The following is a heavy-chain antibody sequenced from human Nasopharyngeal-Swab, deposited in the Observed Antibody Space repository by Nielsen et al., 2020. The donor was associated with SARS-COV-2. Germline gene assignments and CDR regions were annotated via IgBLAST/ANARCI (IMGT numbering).Heavy chain of an antibody. CDR1: GFTFSSYS. CDR3: SRDPRPLDF. CDR2: ISSSGRTI. J-gene: IGHJ4*02. V-gene: IGHV3-48*02. Sequence: GGSLRLSCAASGFTFSSYSMNWVRQAPGKGLEWVSYISSSGRTIYYENSVKGRFTISRDNAKNSLFLQMNSLRDEGTAVYYCSRDPRPLDFWGQGTLVTVSS.